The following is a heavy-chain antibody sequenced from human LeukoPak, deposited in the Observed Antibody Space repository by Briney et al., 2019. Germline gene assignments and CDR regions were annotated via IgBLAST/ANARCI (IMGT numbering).Heavy chain of an antibody. CDR1: GFTFSSYG. CDR3: AKVSSPFDDYGDHFDY. V-gene: IGHV3-23*01. J-gene: IGHJ4*02. Sequence: GGSLRLSCAASGFTFSSYGMGWVRQAPGKGLEWVSAISGSGGSTYYADSVKGRFTISRDNSKNTLYLRMNSLRAEDTAVYYCAKVSSPFDDYGDHFDYWGQGTLVTVSS. D-gene: IGHD4-17*01. CDR2: ISGSGGST.